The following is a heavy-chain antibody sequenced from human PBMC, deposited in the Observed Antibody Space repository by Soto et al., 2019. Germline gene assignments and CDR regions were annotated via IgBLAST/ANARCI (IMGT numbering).Heavy chain of an antibody. J-gene: IGHJ4*02. Sequence: SETLSLTCTVSGGSISSSSYYWGWIRQPPGKGLEWIGSIYYSGSTYYNPSLKSRVTISVDTSKNQFSLKLSSVTAADTAVYYCASSAEGYDLKYYFDYWGQGTLVTVSS. CDR1: GGSISSSSYY. CDR3: ASSAEGYDLKYYFDY. CDR2: IYYSGST. V-gene: IGHV4-39*01. D-gene: IGHD5-12*01.